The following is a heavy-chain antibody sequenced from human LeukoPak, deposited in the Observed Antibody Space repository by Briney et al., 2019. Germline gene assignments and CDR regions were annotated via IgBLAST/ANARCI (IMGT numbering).Heavy chain of an antibody. CDR2: ISSGSSTI. CDR3: ARGRGAERTAFDI. J-gene: IGHJ3*02. V-gene: IGHV3-48*04. D-gene: IGHD2-15*01. CDR1: GFTLSSYS. Sequence: GGSLRLSCAASGFTLSSYSMNWVRQAPGKGLERGSYISSGSSTIYYAASVKRRFTISRDNTNNSLYLQMDSLRVDHRAVYYRARGRGAERTAFDIWGQGTMVTVSS.